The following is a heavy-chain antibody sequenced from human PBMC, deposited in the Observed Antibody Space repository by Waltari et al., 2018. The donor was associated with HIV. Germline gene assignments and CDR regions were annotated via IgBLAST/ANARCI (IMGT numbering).Heavy chain of an antibody. CDR3: AREGARMTTMIYYYYGMDV. J-gene: IGHJ6*02. CDR1: GYTFTGYY. V-gene: IGHV1-2*06. D-gene: IGHD4-4*01. CDR2: INPNSGGT. Sequence: QVQLVQSGAEVTKPGASVKVSCKASGYTFTGYYMPWVPQTPGQGLEWMGRINPNSGGTNYAQQFQGRVTMTRDTSISTAYMELSRLRSDDTAVYYCAREGARMTTMIYYYYGMDVWGQGTTVTVSS.